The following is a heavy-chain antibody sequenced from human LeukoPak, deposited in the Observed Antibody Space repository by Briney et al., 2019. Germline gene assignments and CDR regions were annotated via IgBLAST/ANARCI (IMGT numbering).Heavy chain of an antibody. V-gene: IGHV3-64*05. Sequence: GGSLRLSCSASGFTFSSYAMHWVRQAPGKGLEYVSAISSNGGSTYYADSVKGRFTISRDNSKNTLYFQMSSLRAEDTAVYYCVKELDPTSWYYYGMDVWGQGTTVTVSS. CDR3: VKELDPTSWYYYGMDV. CDR1: GFTFSSYA. J-gene: IGHJ6*02. CDR2: ISSNGGST. D-gene: IGHD3/OR15-3a*01.